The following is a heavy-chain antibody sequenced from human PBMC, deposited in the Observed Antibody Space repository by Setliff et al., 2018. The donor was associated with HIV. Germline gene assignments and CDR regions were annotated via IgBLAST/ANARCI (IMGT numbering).Heavy chain of an antibody. CDR3: VSGPLSGYGYYFDY. CDR2: FYHSGST. J-gene: IGHJ4*02. D-gene: IGHD3-3*01. V-gene: IGHV4-38-2*01. CDR1: GYSVSSGYY. Sequence: SETLSLTCAVSGYSVSSGYYWGWIRQPPGKGLEWIGSFYHSGSTFYNPSLKSRVTISLDTSKNQFSLKLRSVTAADTAVYYCVSGPLSGYGYYFDYWGQGALVTV.